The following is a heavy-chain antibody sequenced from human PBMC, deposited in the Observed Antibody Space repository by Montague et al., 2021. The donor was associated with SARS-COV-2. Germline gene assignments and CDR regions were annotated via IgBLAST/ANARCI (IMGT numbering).Heavy chain of an antibody. Sequence: SETLSLTCSVSGYSISSGYYCGWIRQPPGKGLEWIGNIYHSGGTYYSPSLKSRVTVSVDTSKNQFSLRLSSVTAADTAVYYCARWYYGSGSYHHWGQGTLVTVSS. D-gene: IGHD3-10*01. CDR2: IYHSGGT. V-gene: IGHV4-38-2*01. CDR3: ARWYYGSGSYHH. J-gene: IGHJ5*02. CDR1: GYSISSGYY.